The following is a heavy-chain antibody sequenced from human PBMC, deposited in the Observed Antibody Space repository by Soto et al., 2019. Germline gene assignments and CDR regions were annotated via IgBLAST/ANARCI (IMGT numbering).Heavy chain of an antibody. CDR2: INAGNGNT. CDR1: GYNFSSHD. Sequence: QVHLVQAGAEVRKPGASVQVSCKASGYNFSSHDIHWVRQAPGQGLEWMGWINAGNGNTRYSQKFQDRITITRDASASTAYMELSSLRSEDTAIYYCARDSFYCGRRYCYHYSFYMDVWGKGTTVTVSS. V-gene: IGHV1-3*01. CDR3: ARDSFYCGRRYCYHYSFYMDV. J-gene: IGHJ6*03. D-gene: IGHD2-21*01.